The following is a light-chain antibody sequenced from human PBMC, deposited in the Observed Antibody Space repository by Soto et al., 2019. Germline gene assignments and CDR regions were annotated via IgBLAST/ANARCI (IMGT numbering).Light chain of an antibody. CDR1: QRVSSNY. J-gene: IGKJ4*01. V-gene: IGKV3-20*01. Sequence: EIVLTQSPGTLSLSPGERATLSCRASQRVSSNYLAWYQQKPGQAPRLLIYGASSRATGIQNRFSGSGSATDFTLTISRLEPEDFAVYYCQQYGSSPTLTFGGGTKVEIK. CDR3: QQYGSSPTLT. CDR2: GAS.